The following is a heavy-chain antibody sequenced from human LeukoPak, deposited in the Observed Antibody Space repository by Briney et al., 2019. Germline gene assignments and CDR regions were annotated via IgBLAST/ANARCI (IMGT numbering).Heavy chain of an antibody. Sequence: GASVKVSCKASGYTFTCYYMHWVRQAPGQGLEWMGWINPNSGGTNYAQKFQGRVTMTRDTSISTAYMELSRLTSDHTAVYYCTTALEGSYYSLFDYGGQGPLVTVSS. CDR3: TTALEGSYYSLFDY. V-gene: IGHV1-2*02. CDR2: INPNSGGT. CDR1: GYTFTCYY. D-gene: IGHD3-10*01. J-gene: IGHJ4*02.